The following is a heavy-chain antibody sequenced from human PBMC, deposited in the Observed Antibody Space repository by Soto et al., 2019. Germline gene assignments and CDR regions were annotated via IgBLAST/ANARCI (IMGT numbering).Heavy chain of an antibody. CDR3: ARSNVKQPGSRSYYYGMDV. D-gene: IGHD6-13*01. CDR1: GYTFTSYA. CDR2: INSGNGNT. Sequence: QVPLVQSGAEVKKPGASVKVSCKASGYTFTSYAMHCVRQAPGQRLEWMGWINSGNGNTKYSQKFQGRVTITRDTSASTAYMELSSLRSEDTAVYYCARSNVKQPGSRSYYYGMDVWGQGTTVTVSS. J-gene: IGHJ6*02. V-gene: IGHV1-3*01.